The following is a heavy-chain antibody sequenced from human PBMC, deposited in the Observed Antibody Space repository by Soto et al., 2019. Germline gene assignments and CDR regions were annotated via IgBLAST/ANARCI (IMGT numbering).Heavy chain of an antibody. CDR1: GFTFSSYA. CDR3: ARDICSSTSCYVFPG. CDR2: ISYDGSNK. V-gene: IGHV3-30-3*01. D-gene: IGHD2-2*01. J-gene: IGHJ4*02. Sequence: QVQLVESGGGVVQPGRSLRLSCAASGFTFSSYAMHWVRQAPGKGLEWVAVISYDGSNKYYADSVKGRFTISRDNSKNTLYLQMNSLRAEDTAVYYCARDICSSTSCYVFPGWGQGTLVTVSS.